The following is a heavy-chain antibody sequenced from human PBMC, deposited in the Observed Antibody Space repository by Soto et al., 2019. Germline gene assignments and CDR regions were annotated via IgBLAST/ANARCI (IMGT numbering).Heavy chain of an antibody. CDR3: AKVVTLIAVAGTFDY. V-gene: IGHV3-23*01. CDR2: ISGSGGST. D-gene: IGHD6-19*01. CDR1: GFTFSSYA. J-gene: IGHJ4*02. Sequence: LRLSCASSGFTFSSYAMSWVGQAPGKGLEWVSAISGSGGSTYYADSVKGRFTISRDNSKNTLYLQMNSLRAEDTAVYYCAKVVTLIAVAGTFDYWGQGTLVTVSS.